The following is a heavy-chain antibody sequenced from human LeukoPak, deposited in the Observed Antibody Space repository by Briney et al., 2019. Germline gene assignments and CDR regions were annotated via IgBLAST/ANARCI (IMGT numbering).Heavy chain of an antibody. J-gene: IGHJ5*02. CDR3: AREDSSGWYNGPAWFDP. V-gene: IGHV4-59*01. Sequence: PSETLSLTCTVSGGSISSYYWSWIRQPPGKGLEWIGNIYYSGSTKYNPSLKSRVTISVDTSKNQFSLKLSSVTAADTAVYYCAREDSSGWYNGPAWFDPWGQGTLVTVSS. D-gene: IGHD6-19*01. CDR2: IYYSGST. CDR1: GGSISSYY.